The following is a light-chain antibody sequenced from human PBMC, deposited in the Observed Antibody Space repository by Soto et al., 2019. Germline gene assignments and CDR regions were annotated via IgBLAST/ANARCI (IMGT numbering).Light chain of an antibody. J-gene: IGKJ5*01. Sequence: DIQMTQSPSTLPASVGDRVTITCRASQSISNWLAWYQQKPGTAPKLLIYHASTLEGGVPSRFSGSGSGTEFTLTISNLQSEDFAVYFCQQYHNWPPITFGQGTRLEIK. CDR2: HAS. V-gene: IGKV1-5*01. CDR1: QSISNW. CDR3: QQYHNWPPIT.